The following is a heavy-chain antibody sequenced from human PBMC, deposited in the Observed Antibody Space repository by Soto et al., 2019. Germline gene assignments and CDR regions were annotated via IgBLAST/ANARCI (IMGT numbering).Heavy chain of an antibody. CDR2: TYYRSRWYN. CDR3: ARDLPTYEGSAQKEALDI. Sequence: SQTLSLTCAISGDSISSNNAAWSWIRQSPSRGLEWLGRTYYRSRWYNDHAVSVKSRITINPDTSKNQFSLHLNSVTPEDTAVYYCARDLPTYEGSAQKEALDIWAQGTMVTVSS. V-gene: IGHV6-1*01. D-gene: IGHD2-8*01. J-gene: IGHJ3*02. CDR1: GDSISSNNAA.